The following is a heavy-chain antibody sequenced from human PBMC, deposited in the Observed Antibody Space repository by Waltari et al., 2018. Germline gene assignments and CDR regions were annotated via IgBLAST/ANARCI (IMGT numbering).Heavy chain of an antibody. V-gene: IGHV1-18*01. Sequence: QVQLVQSGAEAKKPGASAKVSCKASGYTFSDYGIGWVRQAPGQGLERMGWIGGKNGHTNHAQKFQGRLIMTEDTAATTVYMELTYLTSDDTAVYYCARERHRLMEEGYLMALDPWGQGTLVTVSS. J-gene: IGHJ5*02. CDR2: IGGKNGHT. D-gene: IGHD3-3*01. CDR3: ARERHRLMEEGYLMALDP. CDR1: GYTFSDYG.